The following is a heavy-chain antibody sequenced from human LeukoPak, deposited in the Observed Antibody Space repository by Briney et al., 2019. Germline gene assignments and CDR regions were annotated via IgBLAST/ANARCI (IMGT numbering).Heavy chain of an antibody. Sequence: GSLRLSCAASGFTFSDYYMSWIRQAPGKGLEWIGSIYYSGSAYFNSSLKSRLTISVDTSKNQFSLKLSSVTAADTALYYCARHRKSYDILTGSSQGDAPFDYWGQGTLVTVSS. V-gene: IGHV4-39*01. J-gene: IGHJ4*02. CDR2: IYYSGSA. D-gene: IGHD3-9*01. CDR1: GFTFSDYY. CDR3: ARHRKSYDILTGSSQGDAPFDY.